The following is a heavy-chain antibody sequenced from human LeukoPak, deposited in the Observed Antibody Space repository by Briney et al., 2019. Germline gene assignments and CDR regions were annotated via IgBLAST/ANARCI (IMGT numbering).Heavy chain of an antibody. CDR1: GGSISSGGYY. J-gene: IGHJ5*02. V-gene: IGHV4-31*03. D-gene: IGHD2-15*01. Sequence: PSETLSLTCTVPGGSISSGGYYWSWIRQHPGKGLEWIGYIYYSGSTYYNPSLKSRVTISVDTSKNQFSLKLSSVTAADTAVYYCARDGPLYCSGGSCYSTGVRWFDPWGQGTLVTVSS. CDR3: ARDGPLYCSGGSCYSTGVRWFDP. CDR2: IYYSGST.